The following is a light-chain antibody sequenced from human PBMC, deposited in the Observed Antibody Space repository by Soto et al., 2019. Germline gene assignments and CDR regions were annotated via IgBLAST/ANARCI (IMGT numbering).Light chain of an antibody. CDR3: MQAKQWPFT. CDR2: KVS. J-gene: IGKJ3*01. V-gene: IGKV2-30*02. CDR1: QSLVHSDGNTY. Sequence: VVMTQSPLSLPVTLGQPASISCRSSQSLVHSDGNTYLEWFQQRPGQSPRRLIYKVSNRDSGVPDSISGSGSGTDFTLIISRVEAEDVGGYYCMQAKQWPFTFGPGTKVDIK.